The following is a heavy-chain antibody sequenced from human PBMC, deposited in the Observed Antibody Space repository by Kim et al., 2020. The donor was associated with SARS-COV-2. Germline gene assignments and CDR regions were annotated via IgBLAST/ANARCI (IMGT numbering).Heavy chain of an antibody. J-gene: IGHJ4*02. D-gene: IGHD1-26*01. CDR2: ISYDGSNK. CDR1: GFTFSSYG. V-gene: IGHV3-30*18. CDR3: AKIWTGSHGDY. Sequence: GGSLRLSCAASGFTFSSYGMHWVRQAPGKGLEWVAVISYDGSNKYYADSVKGRFTISRDNSKNTLYLQMNSLRAEDTAVYYCAKIWTGSHGDYWGQGTLVTVSS.